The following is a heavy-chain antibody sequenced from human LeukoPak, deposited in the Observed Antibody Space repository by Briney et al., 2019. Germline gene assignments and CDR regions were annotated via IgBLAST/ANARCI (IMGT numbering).Heavy chain of an antibody. CDR2: MFYSEST. Sequence: PSETLSLTCSVSGASVSDGNYYWSWIRQPPGKGLEWIGYMFYSESTKYNPSLKSRVTISVDTSKNQFSLKLSSVTAADTAVYYCARVEYYYDSSGGFDPWGQGTLVTVSS. CDR1: GASVSDGNYY. D-gene: IGHD3-22*01. V-gene: IGHV4-61*01. CDR3: ARVEYYYDSSGGFDP. J-gene: IGHJ5*02.